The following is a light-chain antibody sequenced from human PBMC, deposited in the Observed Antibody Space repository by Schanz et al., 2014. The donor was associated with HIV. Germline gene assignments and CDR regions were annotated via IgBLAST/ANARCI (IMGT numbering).Light chain of an antibody. CDR1: SSDVGGYNY. CDR3: SSYAGSNNLV. V-gene: IGLV2-8*01. Sequence: QSALTQPASVSGSPGQSITISCTGTSSDVGGYNYVSWYQQHPGKAPKLIIYEVNKRPSGVPDRFSGSKSGNTASMTISGLQAEDEADYYCSSYAGSNNLVFRGGTKLTVL. J-gene: IGLJ2*01. CDR2: EVN.